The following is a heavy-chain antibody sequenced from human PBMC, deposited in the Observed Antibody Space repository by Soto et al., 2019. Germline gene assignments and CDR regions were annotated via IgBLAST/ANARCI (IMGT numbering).Heavy chain of an antibody. Sequence: GASVKVSCKASGGTFSSYTISWVRQAPGQGLEWTGRIIPILGIANYAQKFQGRVTITADKSTSTAYMELSSLRSEDTAVYYCARVVGANYFDYWGQGTLVTVSS. CDR1: GGTFSSYT. D-gene: IGHD1-26*01. J-gene: IGHJ4*02. V-gene: IGHV1-69*02. CDR2: IIPILGIA. CDR3: ARVVGANYFDY.